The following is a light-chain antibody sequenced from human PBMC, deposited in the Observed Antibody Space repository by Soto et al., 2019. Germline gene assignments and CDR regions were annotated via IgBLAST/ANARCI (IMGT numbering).Light chain of an antibody. Sequence: QSALTQPASVSGSPGQSITISCSGTSSDVGAYNYVSWYQQHPGKAPKLMIYAVRNRPSGVSDRFSGSRSGNTASLTISGLQAEDESDYYCSSYPSSSTWVFGGGTKLTVL. J-gene: IGLJ3*02. CDR3: SSYPSSSTWV. CDR2: AVR. CDR1: SSDVGAYNY. V-gene: IGLV2-14*01.